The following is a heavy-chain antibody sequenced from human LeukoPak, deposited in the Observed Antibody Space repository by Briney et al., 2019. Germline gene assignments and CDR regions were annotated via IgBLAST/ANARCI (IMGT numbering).Heavy chain of an antibody. Sequence: SETLSLTYNLSGGSINTANYDWTWIRQPPGKGLEWIGYISYSGTPYYNPSLNSRVTISLDTSKNQFSLRLNSVTAADTAMYYCARDRYGDFEDYWSQGTLVTASS. V-gene: IGHV4-30-4*08. CDR1: GGSINTANYD. J-gene: IGHJ4*02. CDR2: ISYSGTP. D-gene: IGHD4-17*01. CDR3: ARDRYGDFEDY.